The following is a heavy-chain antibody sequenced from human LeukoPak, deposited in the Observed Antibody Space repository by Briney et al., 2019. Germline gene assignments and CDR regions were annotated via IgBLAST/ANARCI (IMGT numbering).Heavy chain of an antibody. D-gene: IGHD6-13*01. CDR3: ARGRYLTTSGGAAAGFLDY. V-gene: IGHV4-38-2*02. CDR2: IYHSGST. Sequence: SETLSLTCTVSGYSISSGYYWGWIRQPPGKGLEWIGSIYHSGSTYYNPSLKSRVTISVDTSKNQFSLKLSSVTAADTAVYYCARGRYLTTSGGAAAGFLDYWGQGSLVTVST. J-gene: IGHJ4*02. CDR1: GYSISSGYY.